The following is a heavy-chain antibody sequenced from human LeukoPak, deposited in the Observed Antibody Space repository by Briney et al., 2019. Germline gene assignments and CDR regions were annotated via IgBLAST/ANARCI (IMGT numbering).Heavy chain of an antibody. CDR3: ARDYQAYFDY. D-gene: IGHD3-16*02. J-gene: IGHJ4*02. V-gene: IGHV3-30*03. CDR1: GFTFSSYS. Sequence: GGSLRLSCAASGFTFSSYSMNWVRQAPGKGLEWVAVISYDGSNKYYADSVKGRFTISRDDSKNTLYLQMSSLRAEDTAVYYCARDYQAYFDYWGQGTLVTVSS. CDR2: ISYDGSNK.